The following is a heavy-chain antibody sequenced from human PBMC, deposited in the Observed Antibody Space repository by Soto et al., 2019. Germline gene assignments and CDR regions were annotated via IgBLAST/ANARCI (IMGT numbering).Heavy chain of an antibody. J-gene: IGHJ4*02. Sequence: GGSLRLSCAASGFTFSSYGMHWVRQAPGKGLEWVAVIWYDGSNKYYADSVKGRFTISRDNSKNTLYLQMNSLRAEDTAVYYCARARDGDYVLDYWGQGTLVTVSS. CDR1: GFTFSSYG. CDR2: IWYDGSNK. CDR3: ARARDGDYVLDY. V-gene: IGHV3-33*01. D-gene: IGHD4-17*01.